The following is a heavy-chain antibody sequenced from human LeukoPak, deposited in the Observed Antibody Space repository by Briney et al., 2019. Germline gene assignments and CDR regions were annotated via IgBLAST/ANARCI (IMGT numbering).Heavy chain of an antibody. CDR2: ISNDGTNE. Sequence: PGGSLRLSCAASGFTFSRYAIHWVRQAPGKGLEWVAVISNDGTNEYYADSMKGRFTISRDNSKNTLYLQMNSLTGGDTAVYYCAVDYGDYIDAFDIWGQGTMVTVSS. V-gene: IGHV3-30*04. CDR3: AVDYGDYIDAFDI. D-gene: IGHD4-17*01. J-gene: IGHJ3*02. CDR1: GFTFSRYA.